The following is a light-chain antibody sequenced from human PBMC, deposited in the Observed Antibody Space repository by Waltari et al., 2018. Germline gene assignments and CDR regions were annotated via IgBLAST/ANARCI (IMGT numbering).Light chain of an antibody. CDR3: SSYRSGSTLRV. V-gene: IGLV2-14*03. CDR1: SSDVGTYNY. Sequence: QSALTQPASVPGSPGQSIPISCTGTSSDVGTYNYDVTNRPSGVSDRFSGSKSGNTASLTISGLQAEDEADYYCSSYRSGSTLRVFGGGTKLTVL. CDR2: VT. J-gene: IGLJ3*02.